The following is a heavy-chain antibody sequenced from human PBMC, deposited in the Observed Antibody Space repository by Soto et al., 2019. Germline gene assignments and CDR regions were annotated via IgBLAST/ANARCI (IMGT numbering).Heavy chain of an antibody. V-gene: IGHV3-74*01. CDR1: GFTFSTYW. J-gene: IGHJ4*02. Sequence: EVQLLESGGGLVQPGGSLRLSCEASGFTFSTYWMHWVRQAPGKGLVWVSRINSDGSSTNYADSVKGRVTISRDNAKNTLYLQVNSLRAEDTAVYYCVRDFEYWGQGTLVTVSS. CDR3: VRDFEY. CDR2: INSDGSST.